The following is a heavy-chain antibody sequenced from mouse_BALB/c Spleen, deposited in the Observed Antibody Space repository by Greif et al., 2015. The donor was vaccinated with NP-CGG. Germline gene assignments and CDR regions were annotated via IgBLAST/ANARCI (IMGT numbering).Heavy chain of an antibody. CDR1: GFNIKDTY. J-gene: IGHJ1*01. CDR3: ARFYYGYDGVYWYFDV. Sequence: EVMLVESGAELVKPGASVKLSCTASGFNIKDTYMHWVKQRPEQGLEWIGRIDPANGNTKYDPRFQGKATITADTSSNTAYLQLSSLTSEDTAVYYCARFYYGYDGVYWYFDVWGAGTTVTVSS. CDR2: IDPANGNT. V-gene: IGHV14-3*02. D-gene: IGHD2-2*01.